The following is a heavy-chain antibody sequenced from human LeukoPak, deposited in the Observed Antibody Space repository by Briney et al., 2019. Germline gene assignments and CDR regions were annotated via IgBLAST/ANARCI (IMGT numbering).Heavy chain of an antibody. Sequence: ASVKVSCKASGGNFSSYAISWVRQAPGQGLEWMGGIIPIFGTANYAQKFQGRVTITADESTSTAYIELSSLRSEDTAVYYCARAATYYYGSGSSSPYGMDVWGQGTTVTVSS. J-gene: IGHJ6*02. V-gene: IGHV1-69*13. D-gene: IGHD3-10*01. CDR1: GGNFSSYA. CDR2: IIPIFGTA. CDR3: ARAATYYYGSGSSSPYGMDV.